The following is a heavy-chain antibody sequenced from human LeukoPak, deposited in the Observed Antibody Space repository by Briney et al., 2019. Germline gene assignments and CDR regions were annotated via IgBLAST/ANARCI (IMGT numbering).Heavy chain of an antibody. V-gene: IGHV4-4*07. CDR2: IFAGGST. D-gene: IGHD1-26*01. CDR3: VRGIVGTTRHFDF. Sequence: SETLSLTCTVSGGSISSYYWSWIRQPAGKGLEWVGRIFAGGSTNYNPSLRSRVTMSVDTSKNQFSLKLRSVTDADTAVYYCVRGIVGTTRHFDFWGQGTLVTVSS. J-gene: IGHJ4*02. CDR1: GGSISSYY.